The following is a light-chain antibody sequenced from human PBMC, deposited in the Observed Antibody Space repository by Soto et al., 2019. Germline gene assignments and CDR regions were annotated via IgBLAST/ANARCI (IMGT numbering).Light chain of an antibody. J-gene: IGLJ2*01. CDR3: SSYTTSTSFIL. CDR1: SSDIGNYDF. V-gene: IGLV2-14*01. Sequence: QSALTQPASVSGSPGQSITISCTGTSSDIGNYDFVSWYQQVTGTAPKAMIYEVSSRPSGVSNRFAGSKSGNTASRTISGLQAEDEAYYYCSSYTTSTSFILFGGGTKLTVL. CDR2: EVS.